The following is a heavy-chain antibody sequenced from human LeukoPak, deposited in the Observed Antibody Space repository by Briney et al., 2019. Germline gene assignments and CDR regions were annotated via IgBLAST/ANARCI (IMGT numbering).Heavy chain of an antibody. CDR3: ARDLRKSADYYFDY. D-gene: IGHD2-21*02. Sequence: GRSLRLSCAASGFTFSNYAIHWVRQAPGKGLEWVAVISSDGRDKHYADSVKGRFTVSRDNSKNTLYLLMNSLRTEDTAIYYCARDLRKSADYYFDYWGQGSLVTVSS. CDR2: ISSDGRDK. J-gene: IGHJ4*02. CDR1: GFTFSNYA. V-gene: IGHV3-30*04.